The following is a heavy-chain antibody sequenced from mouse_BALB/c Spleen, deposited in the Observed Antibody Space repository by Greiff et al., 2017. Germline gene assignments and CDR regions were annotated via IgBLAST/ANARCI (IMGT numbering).Heavy chain of an antibody. Sequence: VQLKESGPELVKPGASVKMSCKASGYTFTSYVMHWVKQKPGQGLEWIGYINPYNDGTKYNEKFKGKATLTSDKSSSTAYMELSSLTSEDSAVYYCARRGGHGVFDYWGQGTTLTVSS. CDR1: GYTFTSYV. V-gene: IGHV1-14*01. J-gene: IGHJ2*01. D-gene: IGHD3-3*01. CDR3: ARRGGHGVFDY. CDR2: INPYNDGT.